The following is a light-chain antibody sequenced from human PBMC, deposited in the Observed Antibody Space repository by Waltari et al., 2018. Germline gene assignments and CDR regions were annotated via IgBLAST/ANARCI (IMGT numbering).Light chain of an antibody. CDR2: GAS. CDR1: QSVRTTY. CDR3: QQYDISPLT. Sequence: IVLTHPPGTLSSSPGATATLSCSASQSVRTTYLAWYQQKPGQAPTLLIYGASSRATGIPDRFSGSGSGTDFSLTISSLEPEDFAVYYCQQYDISPLTFGGGTKVEIK. V-gene: IGKV3-20*01. J-gene: IGKJ4*01.